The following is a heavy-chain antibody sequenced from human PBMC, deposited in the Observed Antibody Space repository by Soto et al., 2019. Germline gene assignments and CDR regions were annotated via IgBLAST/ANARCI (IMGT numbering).Heavy chain of an antibody. V-gene: IGHV3-30*18. CDR1: GFTFSSYG. J-gene: IGHJ6*02. Sequence: PGGSLRLSCAASGFTFSSYGMHWVRQAPGKGLEWVAVISYDGSNKYYADSVKGRFTISRDNSKNTLYLQMNSLRAEDTAVYYCAKEKGYYYYGMDVWGQGTTVTVSS. CDR2: ISYDGSNK. CDR3: AKEKGYYYYGMDV.